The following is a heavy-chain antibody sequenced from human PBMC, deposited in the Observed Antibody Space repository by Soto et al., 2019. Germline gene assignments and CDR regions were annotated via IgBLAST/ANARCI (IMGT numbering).Heavy chain of an antibody. D-gene: IGHD3-10*01. J-gene: IGHJ3*02. V-gene: IGHV4-59*01. CDR2: IYYSGST. Sequence: SXTLSLTCTVSGGSISSYYWSWIRQPPGKGLEWIGYIYYSGSTNYNPSPKSRVTISVDTSKNQFSLKLSSVTAADTAVYYCARVWGGAFDIWGQGTMVT. CDR1: GGSISSYY. CDR3: ARVWGGAFDI.